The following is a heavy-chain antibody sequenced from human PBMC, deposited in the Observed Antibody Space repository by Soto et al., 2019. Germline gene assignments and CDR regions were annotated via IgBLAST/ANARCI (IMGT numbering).Heavy chain of an antibody. D-gene: IGHD6-13*01. J-gene: IGHJ4*02. CDR3: ARHRPFSNSWEPIDY. CDR1: GYTFTSYG. CDR2: ISAYNGDT. V-gene: IGHV1-18*01. Sequence: QVQLVQSGPEVKKPGASVKVSCKASGYTFTSYGITWVRQAPGQGLEWVGWISAYNGDTNYAQKVQGRVTMITDTLTSTGDMELRSLRSDDAAVYYCARHRPFSNSWEPIDYWGQGTLVTVSP.